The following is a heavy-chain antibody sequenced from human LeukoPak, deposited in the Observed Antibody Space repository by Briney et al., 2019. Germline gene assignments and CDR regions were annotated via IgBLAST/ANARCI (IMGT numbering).Heavy chain of an antibody. V-gene: IGHV1-46*01. D-gene: IGHD1-26*01. CDR1: GYTFTSYG. J-gene: IGHJ5*02. Sequence: ASVKVSCKASGYTFTSYGISWVRQAPGQGLEWMGIINPSGGSTSYAQKFQGRVTMTRDTSTSTVYMELSSLRSEDTAVYYCARENLGGSYIPWGQGTLVTVSS. CDR3: ARENLGGSYIP. CDR2: INPSGGST.